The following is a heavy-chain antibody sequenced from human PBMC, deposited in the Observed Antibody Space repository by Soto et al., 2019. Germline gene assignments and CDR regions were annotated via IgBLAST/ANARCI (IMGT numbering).Heavy chain of an antibody. V-gene: IGHV3-23*01. Sequence: GGYLRLSCAASLFTCSSCAMSWVRQSPGKGLEWVSAIGRSGGDAYYADSVKGRFTISRDNSKNTLYLQMNSLRADDTAIYYCADPPTSDYWGQGTLVTVSS. CDR3: ADPPTSDY. CDR2: IGRSGGDA. CDR1: LFTCSSCA. J-gene: IGHJ4*02.